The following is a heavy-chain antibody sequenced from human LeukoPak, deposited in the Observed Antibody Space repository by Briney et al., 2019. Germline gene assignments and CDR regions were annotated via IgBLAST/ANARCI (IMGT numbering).Heavy chain of an antibody. CDR1: GYTFTSYG. CDR3: ARSGLAAAGLRHYYYYYYMDV. Sequence: ASAKVSCKASGYTFTSYGISWVRHAPGQGLEWMGWISAYNGNTNYAQKLQGRVTMTTDTSTSTAYMELRSLRSDDTAVYYCARSGLAAAGLRHYYYYYYMDVWGKGTTVTVSS. CDR2: ISAYNGNT. V-gene: IGHV1-18*01. J-gene: IGHJ6*03. D-gene: IGHD6-13*01.